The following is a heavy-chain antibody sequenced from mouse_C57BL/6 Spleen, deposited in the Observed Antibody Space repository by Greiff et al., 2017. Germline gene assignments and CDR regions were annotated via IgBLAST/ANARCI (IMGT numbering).Heavy chain of an antibody. CDR1: GFNIKDYY. CDR2: IDPEDGET. D-gene: IGHD2-3*01. CDR3: ASGYYVFAY. V-gene: IGHV14-2*01. Sequence: EVQLQQSGAELVKPGASVKLSCTASGFNIKDYYMHWVKQRTEQGLEWIGRIDPEDGETKYAPQFQGKATITADTSSNTAYLQLSSLTSEDTAVYYCASGYYVFAYWGQGTLVTVSA. J-gene: IGHJ3*01.